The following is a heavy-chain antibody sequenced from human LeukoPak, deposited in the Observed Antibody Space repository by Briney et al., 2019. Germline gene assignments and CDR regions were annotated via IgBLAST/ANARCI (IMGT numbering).Heavy chain of an antibody. J-gene: IGHJ4*02. CDR3: AKGGQDFDFWRFDY. Sequence: PGGSLRLSCAASGFSFSVYAMSGVRQAPGKGLEWVSSISGSGGRTYYTNSVKGRFTISRENFKNTVYLEMNNLGAEDTALYYCAKGGQDFDFWRFDYWGQGNLVIVSS. CDR2: ISGSGGRT. D-gene: IGHD3-3*01. CDR1: GFSFSVYA. V-gene: IGHV3-23*01.